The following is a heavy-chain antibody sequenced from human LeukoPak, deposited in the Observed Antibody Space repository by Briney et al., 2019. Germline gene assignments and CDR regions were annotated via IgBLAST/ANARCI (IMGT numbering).Heavy chain of an antibody. V-gene: IGHV4-34*01. D-gene: IGHD5-24*01. CDR3: ARSGGDGYNYYFDY. CDR2: INHSGST. CDR1: GGSFSGYY. J-gene: IGHJ4*02. Sequence: SETLSLTCAVYGGSFSGYYWSWICQPPGKGLEWIGEINHSGSTNYNPSLKSRVTISVDTSKNQFSLKLSSVTAADTAVYYCARSGGDGYNYYFDYWGQGTLVTVSS.